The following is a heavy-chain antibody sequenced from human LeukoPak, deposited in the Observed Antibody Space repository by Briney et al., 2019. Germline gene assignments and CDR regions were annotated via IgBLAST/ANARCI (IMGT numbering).Heavy chain of an antibody. CDR2: METSGTT. Sequence: SETLSLTCTVSGGSISSAGFYWSWIRQPAGKGLEWIGRMETSGTTSYNPSLRSRVTISIDTSKNQFSLRLTSVTAADTAVYYCASDGGTYISESSTDRHNRLDPWGQGSLVTVSS. CDR1: GGSISSAGFY. J-gene: IGHJ5*02. D-gene: IGHD3-16*01. V-gene: IGHV4-61*02. CDR3: ASDGGTYISESSTDRHNRLDP.